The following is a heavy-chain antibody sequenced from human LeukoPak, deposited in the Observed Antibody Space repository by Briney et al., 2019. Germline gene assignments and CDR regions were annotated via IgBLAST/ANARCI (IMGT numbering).Heavy chain of an antibody. Sequence: GGSLRLSCAAPGFTVSSNYMTWVRQAPGKGLEWVSVIYSGGSTYYSDSVKGRFTISRDNSKNTLYLQMDSLRADDTAVYYCARARSRTTGFDYWGQGTLATVSS. CDR1: GFTVSSNY. V-gene: IGHV3-53*01. CDR3: ARARSRTTGFDY. CDR2: IYSGGST. J-gene: IGHJ4*02. D-gene: IGHD2/OR15-2a*01.